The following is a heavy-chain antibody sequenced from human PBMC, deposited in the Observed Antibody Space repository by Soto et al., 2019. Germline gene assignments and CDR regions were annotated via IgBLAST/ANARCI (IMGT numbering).Heavy chain of an antibody. V-gene: IGHV3-30*18. CDR3: AKGDGAGHYYGMDV. J-gene: IGHJ6*02. D-gene: IGHD6-19*01. Sequence: QVQLVESGGGVVQPGRSLTLSCAASGFTFSDNAMYWVRQVPGKGLEWVSVISYDGSRKYYGDSVKGRFIISRDNSKNTMYLQMNSLRGDDTAVYYCAKGDGAGHYYGMDVWGQGTTVTVSS. CDR1: GFTFSDNA. CDR2: ISYDGSRK.